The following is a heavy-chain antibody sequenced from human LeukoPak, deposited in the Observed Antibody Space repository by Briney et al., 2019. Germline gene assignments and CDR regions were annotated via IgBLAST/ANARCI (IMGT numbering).Heavy chain of an antibody. J-gene: IGHJ6*03. Sequence: ASVNVSCKASGYTFIGYYVHWVRQAPGQGLEWMGWVNPNSGGTDYAQKFQGRITMTRETSISTVYMELNSLRSDDTAVYYCARGDMVRGLYYMDVWGRGTTVTVSS. CDR2: VNPNSGGT. CDR1: GYTFIGYY. CDR3: ARGDMVRGLYYMDV. V-gene: IGHV1-2*02. D-gene: IGHD3-10*01.